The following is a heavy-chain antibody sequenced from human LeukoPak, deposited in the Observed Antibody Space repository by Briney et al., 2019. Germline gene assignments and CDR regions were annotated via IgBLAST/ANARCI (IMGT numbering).Heavy chain of an antibody. V-gene: IGHV4-30-4*08. D-gene: IGHD3-10*01. CDR1: GGSISSGGYY. CDR2: IYYSGST. Sequence: SQTLSLTCTVSGGSISSGGYYWSWIRQHPGKGLEWIGYIYYSGSTYYNPSLKSRVTISVDTSKNQFSLKLSSVTAADTAVYYCARASITMVRGHQFDYWGQGTLVTVSS. J-gene: IGHJ4*02. CDR3: ARASITMVRGHQFDY.